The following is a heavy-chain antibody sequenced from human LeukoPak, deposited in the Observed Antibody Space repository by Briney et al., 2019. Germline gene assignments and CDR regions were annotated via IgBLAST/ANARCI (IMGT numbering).Heavy chain of an antibody. CDR3: ARFTPQGYGWGGYNRFDP. CDR1: GGSISSYY. D-gene: IGHD3-16*01. J-gene: IGHJ5*02. Sequence: SETLSLTCTVSGGSISSYYWNWIRQPPGKGLEWIGYIYYSGSTNYNPSLKSRVTISVDTSKNQFSLNLTSVTAADTAVYYCARFTPQGYGWGGYNRFDPWGQGTLVTVSS. CDR2: IYYSGST. V-gene: IGHV4-59*01.